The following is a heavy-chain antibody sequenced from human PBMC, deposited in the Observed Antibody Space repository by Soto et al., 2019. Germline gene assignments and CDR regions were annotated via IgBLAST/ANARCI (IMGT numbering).Heavy chain of an antibody. CDR3: ARSSGGSGKLWNYYGMDV. Sequence: ASVKVSCKASGYTFTSYAMHWVRQAPGQRLEWMGRINAGNGNTKYSQKFQGRVTITRDTSASTAYMELSSLRSEDTAVYYCARSSGGSGKLWNYYGMDVWGQGTTVTVSS. CDR2: INAGNGNT. J-gene: IGHJ6*02. V-gene: IGHV1-3*01. D-gene: IGHD3-10*01. CDR1: GYTFTSYA.